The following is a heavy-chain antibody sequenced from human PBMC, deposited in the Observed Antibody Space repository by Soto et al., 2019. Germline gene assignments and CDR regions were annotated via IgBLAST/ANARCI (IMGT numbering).Heavy chain of an antibody. CDR2: ISSSGSTI. V-gene: IGHV3-11*01. CDR3: ASSSGYAGRNWFDP. Sequence: QVQLVESGGGLVKPGGSLRLSCAASGFTFSDYYMSWIRQAPGKGLEWVSYISSSGSTIYYADSVKGRFTISRDNGKNSLYLEMNSLRTEDTAVYYCASSSGYAGRNWFDPWGQGTLVTVSS. J-gene: IGHJ5*02. CDR1: GFTFSDYY. D-gene: IGHD6-13*01.